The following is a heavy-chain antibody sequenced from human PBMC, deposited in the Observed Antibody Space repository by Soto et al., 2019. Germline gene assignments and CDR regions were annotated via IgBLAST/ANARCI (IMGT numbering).Heavy chain of an antibody. CDR1: GGTFSSYA. CDR3: ARALLLYSSGWYYFNY. V-gene: IGHV1-69*13. Sequence: SVKVSCKASGGTFSSYAISWVRQAPGQGLEWMGGIIPIFGTANYAQKFQGRVTITADESTSTAYMELSSLRSEDTAVYYCARALLLYSSGWYYFNYWGQGTLVTAPQ. D-gene: IGHD6-19*01. CDR2: IIPIFGTA. J-gene: IGHJ4*02.